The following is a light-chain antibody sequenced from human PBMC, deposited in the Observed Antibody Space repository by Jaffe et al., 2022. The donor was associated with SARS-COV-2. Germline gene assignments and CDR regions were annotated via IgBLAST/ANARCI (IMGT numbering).Light chain of an antibody. CDR3: SSYTTSNPYV. Sequence: QSALTQPASVSGSLGQPITISCTGTSSDVGAYDFVSWYQQHPGEAPKLMIYDVNNRPSGVSNRFSGSKSGNTASLTISGLQPEDEADYYCSSYTTSNPYVFGTGTKVTVL. J-gene: IGLJ1*01. CDR2: DVN. CDR1: SSDVGAYDF. V-gene: IGLV2-14*01.